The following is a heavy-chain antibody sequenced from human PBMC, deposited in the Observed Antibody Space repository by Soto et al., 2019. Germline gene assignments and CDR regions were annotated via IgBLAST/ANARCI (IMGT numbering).Heavy chain of an antibody. V-gene: IGHV1-18*01. CDR3: ARSLWKQLDPDDAFDI. Sequence: QVQLVQSGAEVKKPGASVKVSCKASGYTFTSYGISWVRQAPGQGLEWMGWISAYIGNTNYAQKLQGRVTMTTDTSTSTAYMELRSLRSDDTAVYYCARSLWKQLDPDDAFDIWGQGTMVTVSS. CDR2: ISAYIGNT. CDR1: GYTFTSYG. D-gene: IGHD6-13*01. J-gene: IGHJ3*02.